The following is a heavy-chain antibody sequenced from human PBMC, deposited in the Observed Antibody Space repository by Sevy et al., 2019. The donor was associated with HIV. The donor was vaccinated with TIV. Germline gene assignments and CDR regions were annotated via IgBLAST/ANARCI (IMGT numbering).Heavy chain of an antibody. J-gene: IGHJ3*02. D-gene: IGHD7-27*01. CDR3: ASGRKETGDPDAVDI. V-gene: IGHV5-51*01. CDR2: IYPGDSDT. Sequence: GESLKISCKGSGYSFTSYWIGWVRQMPGKGLEWMGIIYPGDSDTRYIPSFQGQVTISADKSISTAYLQRSSLKASDTSIYYCASGRKETGDPDAVDIWGQGTMVTVSS. CDR1: GYSFTSYW.